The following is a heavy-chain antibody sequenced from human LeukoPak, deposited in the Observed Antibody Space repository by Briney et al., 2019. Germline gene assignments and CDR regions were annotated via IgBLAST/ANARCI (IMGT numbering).Heavy chain of an antibody. CDR2: INPDGGEE. D-gene: IGHD3-16*01. CDR1: GLTLSNYW. CDR3: AIWGADQNC. V-gene: IGHV3-7*02. J-gene: IGHJ4*02. Sequence: GRSLRLSCAVSGLTLSNYWMNWVSQAPGKGLEWVANINPDGGEERYVDSVKGRFVISRDNAKNSLYLQMNSLRAEDTAVYYCAIWGADQNCWGQGTLVTVSS.